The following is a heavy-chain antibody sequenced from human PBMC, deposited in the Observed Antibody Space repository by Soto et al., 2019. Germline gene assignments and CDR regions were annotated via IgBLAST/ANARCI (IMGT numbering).Heavy chain of an antibody. CDR3: AGHHFGVVQNWFDP. CDR1: GFTFRSYA. V-gene: IGHV3-23*01. CDR2: ISGSGGST. J-gene: IGHJ5*02. Sequence: GGSLRLSCAASGFTFRSYAMSWVRQAPGKGLEWVSAISGSGGSTYYADSVKGRFTISRDNSKNTLYLQMNSLRAEDTAVYYCAGHHFGVVQNWFDPWGQGTLVTVSS. D-gene: IGHD3-3*01.